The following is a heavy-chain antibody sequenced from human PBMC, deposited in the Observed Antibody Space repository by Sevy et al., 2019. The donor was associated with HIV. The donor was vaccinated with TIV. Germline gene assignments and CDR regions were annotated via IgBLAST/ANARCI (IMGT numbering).Heavy chain of an antibody. Sequence: PETLSLTCAVSGGSISAYYWSWIRQSPGKGLEWIGYIYYSGYTNYNPSLESRFTISVDTSKNQFSLNLTSMTAADTAVYYCARAPPVRTYYDSLNWFGPWGQGTLVTDSS. D-gene: IGHD3-22*01. V-gene: IGHV4-59*01. J-gene: IGHJ5*02. CDR3: ARAPPVRTYYDSLNWFGP. CDR2: IYYSGYT. CDR1: GGSISAYY.